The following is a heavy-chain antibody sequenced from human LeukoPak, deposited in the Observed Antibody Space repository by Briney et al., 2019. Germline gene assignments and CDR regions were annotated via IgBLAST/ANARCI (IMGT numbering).Heavy chain of an antibody. D-gene: IGHD2-2*01. J-gene: IGHJ4*02. CDR2: FDPEDGGT. Sequence: ASVKVSCKVSGYTLTELSMHWARQAPGKGLEWMGGFDPEDGGTIYAQKFQGRVTMTEDTSTDTAYMELSSLRSEDTAVYYCATPPYCSSTSCYQTHYFDYWGQGTLVTVSS. V-gene: IGHV1-24*01. CDR3: ATPPYCSSTSCYQTHYFDY. CDR1: GYTLTELS.